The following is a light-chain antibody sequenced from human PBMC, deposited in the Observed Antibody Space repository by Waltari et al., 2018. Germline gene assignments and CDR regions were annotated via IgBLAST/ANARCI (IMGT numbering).Light chain of an antibody. CDR3: CSYTSSSTWV. J-gene: IGLJ1*01. V-gene: IGLV2-14*03. CDR2: DVT. Sequence: QSALTQPASVSGSPGKSITIPCTGTNNDVGGYDYVSWYQQHPGKAPKLIIYDVTNRPSGISNRFSGSKSGSTASLTISGLQAEDEAEYYCCSYTSSSTWVFGTGTKVTVL. CDR1: NNDVGGYDY.